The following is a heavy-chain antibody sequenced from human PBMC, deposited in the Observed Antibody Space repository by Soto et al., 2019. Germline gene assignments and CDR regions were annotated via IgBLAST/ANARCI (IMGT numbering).Heavy chain of an antibody. CDR2: INAGNGNT. J-gene: IGHJ6*03. V-gene: IGHV1-3*01. CDR3: ARDPLRFLEWLPKLDYYYYYYMDV. CDR1: GYTFTSYA. Sequence: ASVKVSCKASGYTFTSYAMHWVRQAPGQRLEWMGWINAGNGNTKYSQKFQGRVTITRDTSASTAYMELSSLRSEDTAVYYCARDPLRFLEWLPKLDYYYYYYMDVWGKGTTVTVSS. D-gene: IGHD3-3*01.